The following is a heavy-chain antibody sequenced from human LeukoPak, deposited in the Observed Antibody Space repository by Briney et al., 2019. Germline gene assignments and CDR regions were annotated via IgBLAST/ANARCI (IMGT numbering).Heavy chain of an antibody. D-gene: IGHD4-17*01. J-gene: IGHJ5*02. CDR3: ARDPTTVTKGFDV. V-gene: IGHV4-59*01. CDR2: ISSIGST. Sequence: SETLSLTCTVSGGSISSYYWSWIRQPAGKGLEWIGYISSIGSTNYNPSLKSRVTITVDTSKKQFSLKMTSVTAADTAVYYCARDPTTVTKGFDVWGQGTLVTVSS. CDR1: GGSISSYY.